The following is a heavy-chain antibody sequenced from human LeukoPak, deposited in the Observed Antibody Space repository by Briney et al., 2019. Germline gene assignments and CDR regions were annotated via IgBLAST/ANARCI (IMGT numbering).Heavy chain of an antibody. J-gene: IGHJ5*02. Sequence: ASVKVSCKASGYTFTGYYMHWLRQAPGQGLEWMGWINPNSGGTNYAQKFQGRVTMTRDTSISTAYMERSRLRSDDTAVYYCSRVNCSSTSCFGFDPCGQGTLVAVCS. CDR3: SRVNCSSTSCFGFDP. CDR2: INPNSGGT. CDR1: GYTFTGYY. V-gene: IGHV1-2*02. D-gene: IGHD2-2*01.